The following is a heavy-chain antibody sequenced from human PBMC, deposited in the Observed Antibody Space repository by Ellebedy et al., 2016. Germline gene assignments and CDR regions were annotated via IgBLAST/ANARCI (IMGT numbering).Heavy chain of an antibody. CDR3: ARDRGGYSGFGQPFDC. J-gene: IGHJ4*02. V-gene: IGHV3-7*01. Sequence: GGSLRLSXAASGFTFSSYAMSWVRQAPGKGLEWVGNIKQDGGEKYYVDSVKGRFTISRDNAKSSLYLQMNSLRAEDTAVYYCARDRGGYSGFGQPFDCWGRGTLVTVSS. CDR1: GFTFSSYA. CDR2: IKQDGGEK. D-gene: IGHD5-12*01.